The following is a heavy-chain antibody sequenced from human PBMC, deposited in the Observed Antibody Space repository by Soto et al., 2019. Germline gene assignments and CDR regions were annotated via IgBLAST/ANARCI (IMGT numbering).Heavy chain of an antibody. J-gene: IGHJ4*02. V-gene: IGHV4-31*03. Sequence: QVQLQESGPGLVKPSQTLSLTCTVSGGSISSGGYYWSWIRQHPGKGLEWIGYIYYSGSTYYNPSLKSRVTISVDTSKNQFSLKLSSVTAADTAVCYCARGWDWGSRTPGAYWGQGTLVTVSS. CDR3: ARGWDWGSRTPGAY. CDR1: GGSISSGGYY. CDR2: IYYSGST. D-gene: IGHD7-27*01.